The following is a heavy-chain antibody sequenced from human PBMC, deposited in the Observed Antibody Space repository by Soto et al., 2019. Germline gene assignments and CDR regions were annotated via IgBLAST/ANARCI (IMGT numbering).Heavy chain of an antibody. CDR3: TTDRFYSPVDH. CDR2: IKSKSDGGKT. CDR1: GFSFSSAW. D-gene: IGHD4-4*01. J-gene: IGHJ4*02. Sequence: PGGSLRLGFPASGFSFSSAWMNWFRHTPEQALDXVGRIKSKSDGGKTAYAASVKGRFTISRDDSENTLYLHMKSLKNEDTAVYYCTTDRFYSPVDHWGQGTLVTVSS. V-gene: IGHV3-15*07.